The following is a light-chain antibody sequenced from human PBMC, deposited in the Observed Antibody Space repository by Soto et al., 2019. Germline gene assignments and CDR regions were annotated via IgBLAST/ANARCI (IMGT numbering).Light chain of an antibody. CDR3: QQYDDLPFT. CDR1: QGISKS. V-gene: IGKV1-33*01. CDR2: DAS. Sequence: DIQMTQSPSSLSASVGDRVTITCQADQGISKSLSWYQQKPGMAPKLLIYDASNLETGVPSRFSGSGSGIDFTLTISSLQPEDFGRYYCQQYDDLPFTFGGETKVEIK. J-gene: IGKJ4*01.